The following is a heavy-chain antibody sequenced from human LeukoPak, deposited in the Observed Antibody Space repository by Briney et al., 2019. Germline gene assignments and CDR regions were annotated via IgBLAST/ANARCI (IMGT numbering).Heavy chain of an antibody. Sequence: ASVKVSCKASGYTFTSYGISWVRQAPGQGLEWMGWISAYNGNTNYAQKLQGRVTMTTDTSTSTAYMELRSLRSDDTAVYYCARVTSLGYSSGWEDWFDPWGQGTLVTVSS. J-gene: IGHJ5*02. D-gene: IGHD6-25*01. CDR3: ARVTSLGYSSGWEDWFDP. V-gene: IGHV1-18*01. CDR2: ISAYNGNT. CDR1: GYTFTSYG.